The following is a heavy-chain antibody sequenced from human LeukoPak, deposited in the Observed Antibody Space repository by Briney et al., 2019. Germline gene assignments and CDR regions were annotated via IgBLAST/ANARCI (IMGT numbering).Heavy chain of an antibody. CDR1: GASIRNYY. CDR2: IHATGGS. Sequence: KPSETLSLTCTVSGASIRNYYWSWIRQTPEKGLEWMGYIHATGGSNYYPSFKSRLTVSIDTSRNQLSLKLTSVTAADTAVYFCARLGSYHDFWGQGALVTVSS. V-gene: IGHV4-4*09. CDR3: ARLGSYHDF. J-gene: IGHJ4*02. D-gene: IGHD1-26*01.